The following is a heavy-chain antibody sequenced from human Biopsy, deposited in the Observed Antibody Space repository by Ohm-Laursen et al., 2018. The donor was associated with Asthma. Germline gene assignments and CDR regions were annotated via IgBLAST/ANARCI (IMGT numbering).Heavy chain of an antibody. Sequence: SLRLSCAASGFTFSNYAMTWVRQAPGKGLEWVSAISGGGGGTKYADSVKGRFTIFRDNSKNTLSLQMSSLRAEDTALYYCAEDLSKAVGGSNDYYYGMDVWGQGTTVTVAS. V-gene: IGHV3-23*01. D-gene: IGHD6-19*01. J-gene: IGHJ6*02. CDR3: AEDLSKAVGGSNDYYYGMDV. CDR2: ISGGGGGT. CDR1: GFTFSNYA.